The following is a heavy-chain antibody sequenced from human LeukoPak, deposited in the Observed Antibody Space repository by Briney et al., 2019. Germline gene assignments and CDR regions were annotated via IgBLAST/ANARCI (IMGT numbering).Heavy chain of an antibody. Sequence: GGSLRLSCAASGFTFSSYAMSWVRQAPGMGLEWVSAISGSGGSTYYADSVKGRFTISRDNSKNTLYLQTNSLRAEDTAVYYCASPILRWGGYSGYDRLDYWGQGTLVTVSS. V-gene: IGHV3-23*01. CDR2: ISGSGGST. D-gene: IGHD5-12*01. CDR1: GFTFSSYA. CDR3: ASPILRWGGYSGYDRLDY. J-gene: IGHJ4*02.